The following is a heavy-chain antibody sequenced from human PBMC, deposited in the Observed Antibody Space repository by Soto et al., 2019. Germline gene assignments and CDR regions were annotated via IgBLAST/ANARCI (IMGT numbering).Heavy chain of an antibody. D-gene: IGHD6-13*01. V-gene: IGHV1-8*01. CDR1: GYTFTSYD. CDR2: MNPNSGNT. Sequence: QVQLVQSGAEVKKPGASVKVSCKASGYTFTSYDINWVRQATGQGLEWVGWMNPNSGNTGYAQKVQGRVTMTRTTSISTAYMELSSLRSEDTAVYYCARGRYSSSWSVNWGQGTLVTVSS. J-gene: IGHJ4*02. CDR3: ARGRYSSSWSVN.